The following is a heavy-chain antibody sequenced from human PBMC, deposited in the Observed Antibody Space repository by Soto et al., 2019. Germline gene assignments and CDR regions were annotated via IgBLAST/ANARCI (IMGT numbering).Heavy chain of an antibody. CDR2: IYYSGST. CDR1: GGSISSSSYY. CDR3: ARGAEQWLVPLDY. D-gene: IGHD6-19*01. Sequence: SETLSLTCTVSGGSISSSSYYWGWIRQPPGKGLEWIGSIYYSGSTYYNPSLKSRVTISVDTSKNQFSLKLSSVTAADTAVSYCARGAEQWLVPLDYWGQGTLGTVS. V-gene: IGHV4-39*01. J-gene: IGHJ4*02.